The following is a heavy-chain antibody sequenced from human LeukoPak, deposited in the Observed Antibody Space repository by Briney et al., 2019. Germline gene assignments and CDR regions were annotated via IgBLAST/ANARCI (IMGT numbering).Heavy chain of an antibody. CDR2: MKQEGSQK. V-gene: IGHV3-7*01. J-gene: IGHJ6*03. Sequence: GGSLRLSCAASGFTFSNFWLSWVRLAPGKGVEWVANMKQEGSQKYYVDSVTGRFTISRDNAKNSLYLQMNSVRAEDTAVSYCARDGGGYGYYMDVWGKGTTVTVSS. D-gene: IGHD5-12*01. CDR3: ARDGGGYGYYMDV. CDR1: GFTFSNFW.